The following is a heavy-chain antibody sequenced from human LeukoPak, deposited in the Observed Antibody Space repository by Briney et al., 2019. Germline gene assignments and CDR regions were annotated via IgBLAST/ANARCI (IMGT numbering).Heavy chain of an antibody. V-gene: IGHV1-2*02. CDR3: ARGDSTGTAY. Sequence: ASVKVSCKASGYTFTAYYMHWVRQAPGQGLDWMGWINPNSGDTNYAQKFQGRVTMTRDTSISTAYMELSRLSSDDTAVFYCARGDSTGTAYWGQGTLVTVSS. J-gene: IGHJ4*02. D-gene: IGHD4-17*01. CDR1: GYTFTAYY. CDR2: INPNSGDT.